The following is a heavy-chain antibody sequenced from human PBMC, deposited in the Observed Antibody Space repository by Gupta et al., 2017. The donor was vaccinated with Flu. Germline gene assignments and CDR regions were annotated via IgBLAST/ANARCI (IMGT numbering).Heavy chain of an antibody. Sequence: QLQLQESGPGLVKPSETLSLTCTVSGGSISSSTYYWGWLRQPPGKALGWIGSISYSGNTYYNPSLKSRVTIFVDTSKSQFSLKLSSVTAADTAVYYCARLPICSSTSCYSKYYYSYYGMDVWGQGTTVTVSS. CDR3: ARLPICSSTSCYSKYYYSYYGMDV. J-gene: IGHJ6*02. D-gene: IGHD2-2*01. CDR2: ISYSGNT. V-gene: IGHV4-39*01. CDR1: GGSISSSTYY.